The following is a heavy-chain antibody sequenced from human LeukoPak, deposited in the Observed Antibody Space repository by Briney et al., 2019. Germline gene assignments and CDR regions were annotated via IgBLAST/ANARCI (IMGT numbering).Heavy chain of an antibody. CDR1: GFTFSDYG. D-gene: IGHD3-22*01. Sequence: GGSLRLSCAASGFTFSDYGMHWVRQAPGKGLEWAAAISYDGSDKYYADSVKGRFTISRDNSKNTLYLQMNSLRAEDTAVYYCAKESPNDYYDSSGYFDYWGQGTLVTVSS. J-gene: IGHJ4*02. V-gene: IGHV3-30*19. CDR3: AKESPNDYYDSSGYFDY. CDR2: ISYDGSDK.